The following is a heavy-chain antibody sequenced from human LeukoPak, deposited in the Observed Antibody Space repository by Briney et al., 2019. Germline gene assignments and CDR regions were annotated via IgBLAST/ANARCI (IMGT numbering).Heavy chain of an antibody. CDR1: GYTFISYD. D-gene: IGHD2-2*01. J-gene: IGHJ4*02. CDR2: MNPNSGNT. Sequence: ASVKVSCKASGYTFISYDINWVRQATGQGLEWMGWMNPNSGNTGYAQKFQGRVTMTRNTSISTAYMELSSLRSEDTAVYYCARLYCGSTSCYADYWGQGTLVTVSS. V-gene: IGHV1-8*01. CDR3: ARLYCGSTSCYADY.